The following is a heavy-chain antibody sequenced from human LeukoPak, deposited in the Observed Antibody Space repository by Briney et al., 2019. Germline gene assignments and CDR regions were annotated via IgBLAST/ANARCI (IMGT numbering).Heavy chain of an antibody. CDR3: AKEQTSSGFFDY. CDR2: ISSSGSTI. D-gene: IGHD3-10*01. CDR1: GFTFSSYE. V-gene: IGHV3-48*03. J-gene: IGHJ4*02. Sequence: PGGSLRLSCVASGFTFSSYEMNWVRQAPGKGLEWVSYISSSGSTIYYADSVKGRFTISRDNAKNSLYLQMNSLRAEDTAVYYCAKEQTSSGFFDYWGQGTLVTVSS.